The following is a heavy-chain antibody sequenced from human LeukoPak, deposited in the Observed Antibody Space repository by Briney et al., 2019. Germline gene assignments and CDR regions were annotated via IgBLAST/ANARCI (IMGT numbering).Heavy chain of an antibody. Sequence: ASVKVSCKVSGYTLTELSMHWVRQAPGKGLEWRGGFDPEDGETIYAQKFQGRVTMTEDTSTDKAYMELRRLRSEDTAVYYCATLVRGVPFGAFDIWGQGTMVTVSP. CDR3: ATLVRGVPFGAFDI. V-gene: IGHV1-24*01. D-gene: IGHD3-10*01. J-gene: IGHJ3*02. CDR2: FDPEDGET. CDR1: GYTLTELS.